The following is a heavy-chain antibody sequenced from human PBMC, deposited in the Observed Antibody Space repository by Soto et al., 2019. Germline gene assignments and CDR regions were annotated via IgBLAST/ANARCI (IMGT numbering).Heavy chain of an antibody. CDR1: GGTFSSYA. V-gene: IGHV1-69*01. CDR2: IIPIFGTA. Sequence: QVQLVQAGAEVKKPGSSVKVSCKASGGTFSSYAISWVRQAPGQGLEWMGGIIPIFGTANYAQKFQGRVTITADESTSTAYMELSSLRSEDTAVYYCAMGLGYCTNGVCKPFYYWGQGTLVTVSS. D-gene: IGHD2-8*01. CDR3: AMGLGYCTNGVCKPFYY. J-gene: IGHJ4*02.